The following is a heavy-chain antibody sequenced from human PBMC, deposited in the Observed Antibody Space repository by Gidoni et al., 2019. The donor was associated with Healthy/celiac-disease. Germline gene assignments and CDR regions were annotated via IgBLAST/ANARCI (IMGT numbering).Heavy chain of an antibody. V-gene: IGHV1-2*02. Sequence: QVQLVQSGAEVKKPGASVKVSCKASGYTFTGYYMHWVRQAPGQGLEWMGWINPNRGGTNDAQKFQGRVTMTRDTSISTAYMELSRLRSDDTAVYYCARGRGKGAFDIWGQGTMVTVSS. J-gene: IGHJ3*02. CDR3: ARGRGKGAFDI. CDR1: GYTFTGYY. CDR2: INPNRGGT. D-gene: IGHD3-16*01.